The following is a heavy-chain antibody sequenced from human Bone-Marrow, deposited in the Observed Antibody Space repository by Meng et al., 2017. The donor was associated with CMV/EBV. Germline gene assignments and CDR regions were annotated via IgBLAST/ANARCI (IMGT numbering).Heavy chain of an antibody. CDR2: IYYSGST. V-gene: IGHV4-39*01. CDR3: ARHGVVVVPAAAKGGFDP. J-gene: IGHJ5*02. D-gene: IGHD2-2*01. CDR1: GGSISRSSFY. Sequence: SETLSLTCTVSGGSISRSSFYWGWIRQPPGKGLEWIGSIYYSGSTYYNPSLKSRVTISVDTSKNQFSLKLSSVTAADTAVYYCARHGVVVVPAAAKGGFDPWGQGTLVTVSS.